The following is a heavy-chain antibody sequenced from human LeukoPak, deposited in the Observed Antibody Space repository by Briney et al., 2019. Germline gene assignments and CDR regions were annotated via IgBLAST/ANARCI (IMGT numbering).Heavy chain of an antibody. CDR1: GFTFSSYS. J-gene: IGHJ4*02. Sequence: PGGSLRLSCAASGFTFSSYSMHWVRQAPGKGLEWVAVVSYAGTNKYYADSVKGRFTISRDNSKNTLYLQMNSLRAEDTAVYYCARDISSRYFDLWGQGTLVTVSS. CDR2: VSYAGTNK. CDR3: ARDISSRYFDL. V-gene: IGHV3-33*01.